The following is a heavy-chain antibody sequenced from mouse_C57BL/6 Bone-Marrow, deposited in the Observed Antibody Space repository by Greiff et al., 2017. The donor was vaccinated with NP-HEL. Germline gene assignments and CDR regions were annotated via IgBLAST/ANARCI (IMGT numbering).Heavy chain of an antibody. Sequence: EVQVVESGGGLVKPGGSLKLSCAASGFTFSDYGMHWVRQAPEKGLEWVAYISSGSSTIYYADTVKGRFTISRDNAKNTLFLQMTSLRSEDTAMYYCARDTTVVGPDYWGQGTTLTVSS. V-gene: IGHV5-17*01. CDR3: ARDTTVVGPDY. CDR2: ISSGSSTI. CDR1: GFTFSDYG. J-gene: IGHJ2*01. D-gene: IGHD1-1*01.